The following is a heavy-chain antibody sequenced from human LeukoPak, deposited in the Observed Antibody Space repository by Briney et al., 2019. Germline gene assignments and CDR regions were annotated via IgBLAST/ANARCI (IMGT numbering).Heavy chain of an antibody. CDR3: ARDWLRYFDWLPAYYYGMDV. CDR2: ISSSSSTI. CDR1: GFTFSSYS. Sequence: PGGSLRLSCAASGFTFSSYSMNWVRQAPGKGLEWVSYISSSSSTIYYADSVKGRFTISRDNAKNSLYLQMNSLRAEDTAVYYCARDWLRYFDWLPAYYYGMDVWGQGTTVTVSS. V-gene: IGHV3-48*01. D-gene: IGHD3-9*01. J-gene: IGHJ6*02.